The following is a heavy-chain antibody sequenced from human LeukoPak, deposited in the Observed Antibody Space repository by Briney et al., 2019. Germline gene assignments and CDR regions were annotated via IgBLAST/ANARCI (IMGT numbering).Heavy chain of an antibody. CDR3: AREIDSGSYYYYYMDV. CDR2: IKQDGSEK. J-gene: IGHJ6*03. D-gene: IGHD1-26*01. V-gene: IGHV3-7*01. Sequence: GGSLRLSCAASGFTFSSYWMSWVRRAPGKGLEWVANIKQDGSEKYYRDSVKGRFTISRDNAKNSLYLQMNSLRAEDTAVYYCAREIDSGSYYYYYMDVWGKGTTVTVSS. CDR1: GFTFSSYW.